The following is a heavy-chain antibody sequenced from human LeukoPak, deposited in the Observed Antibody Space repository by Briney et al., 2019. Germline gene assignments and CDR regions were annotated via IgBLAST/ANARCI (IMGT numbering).Heavy chain of an antibody. CDR1: GFTFSSYS. D-gene: IGHD3-10*01. V-gene: IGHV3-21*01. CDR2: ISSSSSYI. CDR3: ARDRNYYGSGSNFDY. Sequence: GGSLRLSCAASGFTFSSYSMNWVRQAPGKGLEWVSSISSSSSYIYYADSVKGRFTISRDNAKNPLYLQMNSLRAEDTAVYYCARDRNYYGSGSNFDYWGQGTLVTVSS. J-gene: IGHJ4*02.